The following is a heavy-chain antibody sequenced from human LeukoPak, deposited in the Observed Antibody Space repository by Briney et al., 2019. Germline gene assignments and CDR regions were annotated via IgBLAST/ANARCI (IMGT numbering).Heavy chain of an antibody. CDR1: GGSIWSYY. Sequence: SETLSLTCTVSGGSIWSYYWCGVPQPPGKGLEWIGYIYYSGSTNYNPSLKSRVSISVDTSKNQFSLKLSSVTAADTAVYYCARTGSTVTMLYPFDHWGQGTLVTVSS. J-gene: IGHJ4*02. V-gene: IGHV4-59*01. CDR2: IYYSGST. D-gene: IGHD4-17*01. CDR3: ARTGSTVTMLYPFDH.